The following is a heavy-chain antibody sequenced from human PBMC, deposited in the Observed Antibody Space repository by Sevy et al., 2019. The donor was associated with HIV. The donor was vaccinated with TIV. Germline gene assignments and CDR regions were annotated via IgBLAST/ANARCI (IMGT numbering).Heavy chain of an antibody. J-gene: IGHJ4*02. Sequence: ASVKVSCKASGYTFSNYDINWVRQAPGQGLECMGRISVYNGDTDYSQKLQGRVTMTTDTSTNTVYMDLRSLRSDDTAMYYCARQRSGPWYFDYWGQGTLVTVSS. CDR1: GYTFSNYD. D-gene: IGHD3-3*01. V-gene: IGHV1-18*01. CDR3: ARQRSGPWYFDY. CDR2: ISVYNGDT.